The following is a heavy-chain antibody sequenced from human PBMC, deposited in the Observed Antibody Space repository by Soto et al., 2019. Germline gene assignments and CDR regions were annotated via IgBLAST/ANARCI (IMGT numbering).Heavy chain of an antibody. J-gene: IGHJ3*02. CDR1: GDRVSSNSAA. Sequence: QSLTHIGGTSGDRVSSNSAASIWFRQSPSRGLEWLGRTYYTSKSYNDYTISVKSRIALNPDTSKNQFSLQLNSVTPEDTAVYYCARAPGGIDAFDIWGQGTMVTV. CDR3: ARAPGGIDAFDI. D-gene: IGHD3-16*01. CDR2: TYYTSKSYN. V-gene: IGHV6-1*01.